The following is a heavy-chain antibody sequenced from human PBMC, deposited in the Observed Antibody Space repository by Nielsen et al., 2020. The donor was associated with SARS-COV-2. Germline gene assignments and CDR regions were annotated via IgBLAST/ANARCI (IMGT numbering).Heavy chain of an antibody. J-gene: IGHJ3*02. CDR2: IVVGSGNT. Sequence: SVKVSCKASGFTFTSSAVQWVRQARGQRLEWIGWIVVGSGNTNYAQKFQERVTITRDMSTSTAYMELSSLRSEDTAVYYCSFRSHSNNAFDIWGQGTMVTVSS. V-gene: IGHV1-58*01. CDR1: GFTFTSSA. CDR3: SFRSHSNNAFDI.